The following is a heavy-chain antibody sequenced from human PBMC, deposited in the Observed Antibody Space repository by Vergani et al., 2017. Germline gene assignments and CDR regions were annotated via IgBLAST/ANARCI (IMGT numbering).Heavy chain of an antibody. J-gene: IGHJ6*02. CDR1: GFTFSACP. Sequence: EVHLLESGGGQVEAGGSLRLSCVASGFTFSACPMTWVRQAPGKGLEWVSAISARYPSTYYADSVKGRFTISRDNSKNMLYLQMNSLRAEDTAVYYCAKLATLRLQYGMDVWGQGP. D-gene: IGHD2-15*01. CDR3: AKLATLRLQYGMDV. CDR2: ISARYPST. V-gene: IGHV3-23*01.